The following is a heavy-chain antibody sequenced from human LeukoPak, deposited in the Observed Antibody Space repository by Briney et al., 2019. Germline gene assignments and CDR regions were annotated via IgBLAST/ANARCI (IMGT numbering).Heavy chain of an antibody. D-gene: IGHD3-16*01. CDR1: RGSVTSYF. CDR2: VHASGST. Sequence: PSETLSLICNVSRGSVTSYFWSWIRQPAGKGLEWIGRVHASGSTNYSPSLKSRLTIFLDKSKNNFSLKLTSVTAADTAVYYCARDVDSESGLFGVWGRGIPVLVSS. V-gene: IGHV4-4*07. J-gene: IGHJ2*01. CDR3: ARDVDSESGLFGV.